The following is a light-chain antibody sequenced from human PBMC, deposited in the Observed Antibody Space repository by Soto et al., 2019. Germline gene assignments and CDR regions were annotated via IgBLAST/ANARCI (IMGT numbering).Light chain of an antibody. CDR2: GAS. J-gene: IGKJ2*02. CDR3: QQYNNWPRRT. CDR1: QSVSSN. V-gene: IGKV3-15*01. Sequence: EIVMTQSPATLSLSPGERATLSCRASQSVSSNLAWYQQKPGQAPRLLIYGASTRATGIPARFSGSGSGTEFTLTISSLQSEDFAVYYCQQYNNWPRRTFGQGTKLEIK.